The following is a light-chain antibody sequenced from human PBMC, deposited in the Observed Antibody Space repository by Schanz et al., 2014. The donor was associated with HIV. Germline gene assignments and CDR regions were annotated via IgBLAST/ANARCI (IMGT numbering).Light chain of an antibody. CDR2: SSY. CDR1: NSNIGSTP. V-gene: IGLV1-44*01. CDR3: AAWDDNLDGWV. J-gene: IGLJ3*02. Sequence: QSVLTQPPSASGTPGQRVTISCSGSNSNIGSTPVNWYQQLPGTAPRLLIHSSYHRPSGVPDRFSGSTSDTSASLAISGLQSEDEADYYCAAWDDNLDGWVFGGGTKLTVL.